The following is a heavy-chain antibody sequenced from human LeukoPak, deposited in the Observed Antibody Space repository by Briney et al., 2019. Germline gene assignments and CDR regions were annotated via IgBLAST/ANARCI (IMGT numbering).Heavy chain of an antibody. D-gene: IGHD5-12*01. CDR1: GGSISSYY. CDR2: GDNRGGT. Sequence: SETLSLTCTVSGGSISSYYWSWIHHLPGKGLEWIGEGDNRGGTKYNPSLKSRVTISADTSKNQFSLNLNFLTAADTGVYYCAKNGQSGFSFDPWGQGTPVTVSS. V-gene: IGHV4-34*01. J-gene: IGHJ5*02. CDR3: AKNGQSGFSFDP.